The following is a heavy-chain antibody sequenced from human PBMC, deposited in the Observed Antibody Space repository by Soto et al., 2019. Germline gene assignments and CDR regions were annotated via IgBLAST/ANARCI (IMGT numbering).Heavy chain of an antibody. CDR1: GYTFTSYG. D-gene: IGHD3-10*01. Sequence: ASVKVSCKASGYTFTSYGISWVRQAPGQGLEWMGWISAYNGNTNYAQKLQGRVTMTTDTSTSTAYMELRSLRSDDTAVYYCAGAYYYGSGSYYNGGVPSWFDPWGQGTLVTVSS. CDR3: AGAYYYGSGSYYNGGVPSWFDP. V-gene: IGHV1-18*01. CDR2: ISAYNGNT. J-gene: IGHJ5*02.